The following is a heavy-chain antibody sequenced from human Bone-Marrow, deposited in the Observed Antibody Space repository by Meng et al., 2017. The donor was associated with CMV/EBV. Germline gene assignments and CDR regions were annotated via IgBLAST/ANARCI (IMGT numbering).Heavy chain of an antibody. CDR3: AGDHREEVAMYYYGMDV. CDR1: GFTFSSYS. J-gene: IGHJ6*02. D-gene: IGHD5-24*01. Sequence: GGSLRLSCAASGFTFSSYSMNWVRQAPGKGLEWVSAISSSSSYIYYADSVKGRFTISRDNAKNTLYMQMNSLRAEDTAVYYCAGDHREEVAMYYYGMDVWGQGTTVTVSS. CDR2: ISSSSSYI. V-gene: IGHV3-21*01.